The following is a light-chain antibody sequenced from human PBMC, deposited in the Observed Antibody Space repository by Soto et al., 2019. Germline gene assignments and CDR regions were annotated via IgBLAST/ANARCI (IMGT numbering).Light chain of an antibody. V-gene: IGLV2-23*02. CDR3: CSYAGSSTLV. CDR1: SSDVGSYNL. J-gene: IGLJ2*01. CDR2: EVS. Sequence: QSAQTQPASVSGSPGQSITISCTGTSSDVGSYNLVSWYQQHPGKAPKLMICEVSKRPSGVSNRFSGSKSGNTASLTISGLQAEDEADYYCCSYAGSSTLVFGGGTKVTVL.